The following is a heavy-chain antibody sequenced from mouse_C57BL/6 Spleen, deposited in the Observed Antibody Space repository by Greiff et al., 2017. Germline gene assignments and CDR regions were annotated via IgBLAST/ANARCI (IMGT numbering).Heavy chain of an antibody. CDR3: ARGSGYFAY. J-gene: IGHJ3*01. CDR2: ISYDGSN. D-gene: IGHD3-2*02. V-gene: IGHV3-6*01. CDR1: GYSITSGYY. Sequence: EVQLVESGPGLVKPSQSLSLTCSVTGYSITSGYYWNWIRQFPGNKLEWMGYISYDGSNNYNPSLKNRISITRDTSKNQFFLKLNSVTTEDTATYYCARGSGYFAYWGQGTLVTVSA.